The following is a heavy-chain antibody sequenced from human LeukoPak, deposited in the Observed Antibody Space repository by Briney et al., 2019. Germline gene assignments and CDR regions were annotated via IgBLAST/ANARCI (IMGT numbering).Heavy chain of an antibody. Sequence: PSETLSLTCTVSAGSISSYYWSWIRQPAGKGLEWIGRIYTSGSTNYNPSLKSRVTMSVDTSKNQFSLKLSSVTAADTAVYYCARDPDYGDYGGAYFDYWGQGTLVTVSS. J-gene: IGHJ4*02. CDR2: IYTSGST. V-gene: IGHV4-4*07. CDR3: ARDPDYGDYGGAYFDY. CDR1: AGSISSYY. D-gene: IGHD4-17*01.